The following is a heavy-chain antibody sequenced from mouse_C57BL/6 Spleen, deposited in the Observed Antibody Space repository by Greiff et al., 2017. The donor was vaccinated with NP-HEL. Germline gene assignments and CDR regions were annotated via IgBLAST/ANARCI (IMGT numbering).Heavy chain of an antibody. Sequence: VQLQQSGPELVKPGASVKIPCKASGYTFTDYNMDWVKQSHGKSLEWIGDINPNNGGTIYNQKFKGKATLTVDKSSSTAYMELRSLTSEDTAVYYCARYPSYYSNYDYAMDYWGQGTSVTVSS. D-gene: IGHD2-5*01. J-gene: IGHJ4*01. CDR1: GYTFTDYN. CDR3: ARYPSYYSNYDYAMDY. V-gene: IGHV1-18*01. CDR2: INPNNGGT.